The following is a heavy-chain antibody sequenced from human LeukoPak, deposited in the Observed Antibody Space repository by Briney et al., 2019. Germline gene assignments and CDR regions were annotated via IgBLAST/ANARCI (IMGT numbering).Heavy chain of an antibody. Sequence: SETLSLTCTVSGGSISSSNYYWAWIRQPPGKGLEWIGNIHYSGSTYYNASLNSRITMSIDTSKNRFSLRLSSVTAADTAVYYCARTRYYYNSRSYGAPYYFDYWGQGTLVTVSS. J-gene: IGHJ4*02. CDR1: GGSISSSNYY. D-gene: IGHD3-10*01. CDR2: IHYSGST. CDR3: ARTRYYYNSRSYGAPYYFDY. V-gene: IGHV4-39*01.